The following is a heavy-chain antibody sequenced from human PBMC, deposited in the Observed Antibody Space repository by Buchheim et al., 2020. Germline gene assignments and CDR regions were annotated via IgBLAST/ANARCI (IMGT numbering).Heavy chain of an antibody. CDR1: GFTFSSYS. CDR2: ISSISSTI. J-gene: IGHJ4*02. Sequence: EVQLVESGGGLVQPGGSLRLSCVASGFTFSSYSMNWVRQAPGKGLEWLAYISSISSTIYYADSVKGRFTISRDNGKNSLYLQMNNLRAEDTAVYYCTREVPRSWYHIDNWGQGTL. CDR3: TREVPRSWYHIDN. V-gene: IGHV3-48*01. D-gene: IGHD6-13*01.